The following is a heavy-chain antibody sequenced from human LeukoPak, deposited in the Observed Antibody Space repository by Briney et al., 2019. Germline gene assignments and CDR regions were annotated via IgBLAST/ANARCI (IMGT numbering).Heavy chain of an antibody. D-gene: IGHD3-22*01. CDR1: GFTFSSYG. CDR2: IWYDGSNK. Sequence: PGRSLRLSCAASGFTFSSYGMHWVRQAPGKGLEWVAVIWYDGSNKYYADSVKGRFTISRDNSKNTLYLQMNSLRAEDTAVYYCARDLNYYDSSGYGHWGQGTLVTVSS. CDR3: ARDLNYYDSSGYGH. V-gene: IGHV3-33*01. J-gene: IGHJ4*02.